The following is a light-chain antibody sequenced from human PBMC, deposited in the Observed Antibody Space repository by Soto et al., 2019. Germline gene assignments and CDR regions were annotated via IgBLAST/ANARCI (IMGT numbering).Light chain of an antibody. Sequence: QSVLTQPASVSGSPGQSITISCTGTSSDVGGYNYVSWYQQYPGKAPKLMIYEVSNRPSGVSNRFSGSKSGNTASLTISGLQAEDEADYYCSSYTSSSTGVFGGGTKRTVL. V-gene: IGLV2-14*01. CDR1: SSDVGGYNY. CDR2: EVS. J-gene: IGLJ3*02. CDR3: SSYTSSSTGV.